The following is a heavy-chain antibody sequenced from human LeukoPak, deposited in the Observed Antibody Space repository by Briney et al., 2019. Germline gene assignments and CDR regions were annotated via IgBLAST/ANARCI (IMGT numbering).Heavy chain of an antibody. V-gene: IGHV3-23*01. J-gene: IGHJ4*02. D-gene: IGHD3-3*01. CDR2: ISGSGGST. CDR1: GYTFSGYY. Sequence: GGSLRLSCVVSGYTFSGYYMSWVRQAPGKGLEWVSAISGSGGSTYYADSVKGRFTISRDNSKNTLYLQMNSLRAEDTAVYYCAKSLTYDFWSGYYHQEFDYWGQGTLVTVSS. CDR3: AKSLTYDFWSGYYHQEFDY.